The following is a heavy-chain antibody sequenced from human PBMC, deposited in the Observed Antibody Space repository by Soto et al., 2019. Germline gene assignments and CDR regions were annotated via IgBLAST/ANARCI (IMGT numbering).Heavy chain of an antibody. D-gene: IGHD2-2*02. Sequence: QVQLVQSGAEVKKPGSSVKVSCKASGGTFSSYAVSWVRQAPGQGLEWVGEIIPMYGMPNLAHRFQGRVTVTADESTSTVDMEVSSLRSEDTAIYYCARVNENCSTTSCYKFFDFWGQGTLVTVSS. CDR1: GGTFSSYA. CDR2: IIPMYGMP. V-gene: IGHV1-69*01. CDR3: ARVNENCSTTSCYKFFDF. J-gene: IGHJ4*02.